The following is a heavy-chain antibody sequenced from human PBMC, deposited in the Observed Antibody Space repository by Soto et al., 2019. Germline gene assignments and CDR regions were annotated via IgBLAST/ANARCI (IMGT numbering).Heavy chain of an antibody. CDR1: GFTFSSFA. J-gene: IGHJ4*02. CDR2: ISGSGGST. Sequence: GGSLRLSYAASGFTFSSFAMSWVRQAPGKGLDWVSAISGSGGSTYSADSVKGRFTISRDNSKNTLYLQMSSLRAEDTAVYYCARGFSAGKGSQPDVWGQGSLVTVSS. V-gene: IGHV3-23*01. D-gene: IGHD6-13*01. CDR3: ARGFSAGKGSQPDV.